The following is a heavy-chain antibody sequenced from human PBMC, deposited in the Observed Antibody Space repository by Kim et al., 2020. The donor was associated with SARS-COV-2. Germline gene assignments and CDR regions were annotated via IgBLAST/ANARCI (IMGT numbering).Heavy chain of an antibody. J-gene: IGHJ4*02. V-gene: IGHV4-59*01. CDR2: IYYSGST. CDR3: ARGLSGYELDY. D-gene: IGHD3-10*01. Sequence: SETLSLTCTVSGGSISSYYWSWIRQPPGKGLEWIGYIYYSGSTNYNPSLKSRVTISVDMSKNQFSLKLSSVTAADTAVYYCARGLSGYELDYWGQGTLVTVSS. CDR1: GGSISSYY.